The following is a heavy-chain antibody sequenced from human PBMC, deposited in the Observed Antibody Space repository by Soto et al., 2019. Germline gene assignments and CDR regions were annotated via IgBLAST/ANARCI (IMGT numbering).Heavy chain of an antibody. V-gene: IGHV4-39*01. CDR2: IYYSGST. CDR1: GGSISSRSYY. CDR3: ARHLSNYDLIYFDY. D-gene: IGHD4-4*01. J-gene: IGHJ4*02. Sequence: SATLSLTCTVSGGSISSRSYYWGWIRQPPGKGLEWIGSIYYSGSTYYNPSLKSRITISVDTSKNQFSLKLSSVTAADTAVYFWARHLSNYDLIYFDYWGQGTLVTVSS.